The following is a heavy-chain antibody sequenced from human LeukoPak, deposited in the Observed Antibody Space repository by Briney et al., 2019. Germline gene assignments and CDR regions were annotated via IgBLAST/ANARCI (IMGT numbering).Heavy chain of an antibody. J-gene: IGHJ3*02. CDR2: IYYSGST. CDR1: GGSISPYH. Sequence: SETLSLTCTVSGGSISPYHWSWIRQPPGKGLEWIGYIYYSGSTNYNPSLKSRVTISVDASKNQFSLRLSSVTAADTAVYYCARTNAFDIWGQGTMVTVSS. V-gene: IGHV4-59*01. CDR3: ARTNAFDI.